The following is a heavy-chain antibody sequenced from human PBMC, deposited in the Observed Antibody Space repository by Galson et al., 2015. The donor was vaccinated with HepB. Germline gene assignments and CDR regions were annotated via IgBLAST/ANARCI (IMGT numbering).Heavy chain of an antibody. D-gene: IGHD3-22*01. CDR3: ARDLWYYDSSGYPYYFDY. CDR2: INPNSGGT. J-gene: IGHJ4*02. Sequence: SVKVSCKASGYTFTGYYMHWVRQAPGQGLEWMGWINPNSGGTNYAQKFQGRVTMTRDTSISTAYMELSRLRSDDTAVYYCARDLWYYDSSGYPYYFDYWGQGTLVTVSS. CDR1: GYTFTGYY. V-gene: IGHV1-2*02.